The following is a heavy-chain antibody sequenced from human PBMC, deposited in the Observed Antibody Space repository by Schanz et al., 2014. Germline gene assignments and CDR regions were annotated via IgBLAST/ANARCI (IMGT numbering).Heavy chain of an antibody. V-gene: IGHV3-30*03. CDR1: GFTFNNYA. CDR3: ARDDKRYFDWLSTFDL. Sequence: QVQLVESGGGVVQPGRSLRLSCAASGFTFNNYAMGWVRQAPGKGLEWVAVILYDGSKTYYADSVKGRFTVSRDNSKNTLYLQLNSLRAEDTAVYYCARDDKRYFDWLSTFDLWGQGTMVAVSS. D-gene: IGHD3-9*01. CDR2: ILYDGSKT. J-gene: IGHJ3*01.